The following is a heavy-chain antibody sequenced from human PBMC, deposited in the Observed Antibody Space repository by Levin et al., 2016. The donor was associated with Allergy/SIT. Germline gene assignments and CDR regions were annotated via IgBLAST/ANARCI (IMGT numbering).Heavy chain of an antibody. Sequence: SVKVSCKASGGTFSSYAISWVRQAPGQGLEWMGGIIPIFGTANYAQKFQGRVTITADESTSTAYMELSSLRSEDTAVYYCARDFRRDWNYHYYYGMDVWGQGTTVTVSS. CDR2: IIPIFGTA. J-gene: IGHJ6*02. V-gene: IGHV1-69*13. CDR3: ARDFRRDWNYHYYYGMDV. D-gene: IGHD1-1*01. CDR1: GGTFSSYA.